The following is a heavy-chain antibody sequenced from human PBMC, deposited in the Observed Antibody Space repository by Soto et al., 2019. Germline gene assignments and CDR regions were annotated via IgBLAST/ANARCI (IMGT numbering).Heavy chain of an antibody. Sequence: LKFDCKAVGEALSGYTISCVRHKPGQGLEWMGRIIPILGIANYAQKFQGRVTITADKSTSTAYMELSSLRSEDTAVYYFVAPIWGSYPSEAFDIWGQGTMVTVSS. CDR3: VAPIWGSYPSEAFDI. V-gene: IGHV1-69*02. CDR1: GEALSGYT. CDR2: IIPILGIA. J-gene: IGHJ3*02. D-gene: IGHD3-16*02.